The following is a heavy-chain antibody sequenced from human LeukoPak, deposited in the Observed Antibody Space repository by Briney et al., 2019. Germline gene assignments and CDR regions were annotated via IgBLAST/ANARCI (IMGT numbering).Heavy chain of an antibody. CDR1: GGTFSSYA. V-gene: IGHV1-69*13. J-gene: IGHJ4*02. Sequence: ASVKVSCKASGGTFSSYAISWVRQAPGQGLEWMGGIIPIFGTANYAQKFQGRVTITADESTSTAHMELSSLRSEDTAVYYCAGGSAGFGELHYWGQGTLVTVSS. D-gene: IGHD3-10*01. CDR2: IIPIFGTA. CDR3: AGGSAGFGELHY.